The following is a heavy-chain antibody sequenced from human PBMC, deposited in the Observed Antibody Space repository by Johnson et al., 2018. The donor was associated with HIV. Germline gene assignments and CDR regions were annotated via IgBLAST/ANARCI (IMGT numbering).Heavy chain of an antibody. V-gene: IGHV3-30*03. CDR2: ISYDGSNK. J-gene: IGHJ3*02. Sequence: QMLLVESGGGVVQPGRSLRLSCAASGFTFSSYDMHWVRQAPGKGLEWVAVISYDGSNKYYADSVKGRFTISRDNSKNTLYLQMNSLRAEDTAVYNCARRDDIRNGAFDIWGQGTMVTVSS. CDR3: ARRDDIRNGAFDI. CDR1: GFTFSSYD. D-gene: IGHD3-22*01.